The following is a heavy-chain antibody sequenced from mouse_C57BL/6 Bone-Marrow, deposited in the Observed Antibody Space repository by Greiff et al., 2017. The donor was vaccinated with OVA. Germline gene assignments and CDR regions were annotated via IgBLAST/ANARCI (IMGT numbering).Heavy chain of an antibody. CDR3: AMGDDDAWFAY. J-gene: IGHJ3*01. Sequence: EVMLVESGGGLVQPGGSLKLSCAASGFTFSDYGMAWVRQAPRKGPEWVAFISNLAYSIYYADTVTGRFTISRENAKNTLYLEMSSLRSEDTAMYYCAMGDDDAWFAYWGQGTLVTVSA. CDR1: GFTFSDYG. CDR2: ISNLAYSI. V-gene: IGHV5-15*01. D-gene: IGHD2-4*01.